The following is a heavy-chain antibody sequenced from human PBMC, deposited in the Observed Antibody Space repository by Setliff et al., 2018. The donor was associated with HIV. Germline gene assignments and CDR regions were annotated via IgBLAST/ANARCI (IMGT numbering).Heavy chain of an antibody. D-gene: IGHD5-18*01. CDR3: AGHQPEYSYAPVWFDP. J-gene: IGHJ5*02. CDR2: IYHSGST. V-gene: IGHV4-38-2*01. Sequence: SETLSLTCAVSGYSISSGYYWGWIRQPPGKGLEWIGSIYHSGSTFYSPSLKSRVTMSVDTSRNQFSVKLSSVTAADTAVYYCAGHQPEYSYAPVWFDPWGQGTLVTVSS. CDR1: GYSISSGYY.